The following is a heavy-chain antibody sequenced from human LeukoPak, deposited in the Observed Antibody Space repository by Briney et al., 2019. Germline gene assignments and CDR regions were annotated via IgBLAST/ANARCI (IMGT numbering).Heavy chain of an antibody. D-gene: IGHD3-3*01. CDR1: GFTFSDYY. J-gene: IGHJ3*02. CDR3: ARDWDPRFFRTGAFDI. CDR2: ISSSGSTI. Sequence: GGSLRLSCAASGFTFSDYYMSWIRQAPGKGLEWVSYISSSGSTIYYADSVKGRFTISRDNAKNSLYLQMNSLRAEDTAVYYCARDWDPRFFRTGAFDIWGQGTMVTVSS. V-gene: IGHV3-11*04.